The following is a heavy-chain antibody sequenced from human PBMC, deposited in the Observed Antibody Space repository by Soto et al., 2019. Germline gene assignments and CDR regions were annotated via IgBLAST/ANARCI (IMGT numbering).Heavy chain of an antibody. CDR3: ATSDDKLGDAFDI. J-gene: IGHJ3*02. CDR2: IYSGGST. CDR1: GFTVSSNY. V-gene: IGHV3-53*01. D-gene: IGHD7-27*01. Sequence: GGSLRLSCAASGFTVSSNYMSWVRQAPGKGLEWVSVIYSGGSTYYADSVKGRFTISRDNSKNTLYLQMNSLRAEDTVVYYCATSDDKLGDAFDIWGQGTMVTVSS.